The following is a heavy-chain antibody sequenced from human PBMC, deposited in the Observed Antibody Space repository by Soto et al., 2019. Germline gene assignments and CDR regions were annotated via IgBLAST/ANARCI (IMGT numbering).Heavy chain of an antibody. V-gene: IGHV1-18*01. CDR2: IIPIFGNT. D-gene: IGHD2-2*01. CDR3: ARDRLGVVVPAAMLRQRWFDP. CDR1: GGTFSSYA. J-gene: IGHJ5*02. Sequence: ASVKVSCKASGGTFSSYAISWVRQAPGQGLEWMGGIIPIFGNTNYAQKLQGRVTMTTDTSTSTAYMELRSLRSDDTAVYYCARDRLGVVVPAAMLRQRWFDPWGQGTLVTVSS.